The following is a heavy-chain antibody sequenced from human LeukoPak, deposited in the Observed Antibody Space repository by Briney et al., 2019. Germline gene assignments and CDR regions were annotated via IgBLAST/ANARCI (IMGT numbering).Heavy chain of an antibody. J-gene: IGHJ3*02. CDR3: ARLVGATDAFDI. Sequence: SETLSLTCTVSGGSISSSSYYWGWIRQPPGKGLEWIGSIYYSGSTYYNPSLKSRVTISVDTSKNQFSLKLSSVTAADTAVYYCARLVGATDAFDIWRQGTMVTVSS. CDR2: IYYSGST. CDR1: GGSISSSSYY. D-gene: IGHD1-26*01. V-gene: IGHV4-39*01.